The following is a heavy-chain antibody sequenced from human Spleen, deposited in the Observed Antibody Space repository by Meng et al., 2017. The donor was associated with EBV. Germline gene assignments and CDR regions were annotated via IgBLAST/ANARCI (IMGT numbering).Heavy chain of an antibody. CDR3: ASESGRGYTPDY. D-gene: IGHD3-10*01. Sequence: HVQVVQSGAEVKNPGASVKVSCKASGYTFASYAIHWVRQAPGQRLEWLGGFLPTLGAPNYAQKFHGRVSITADESTSTHYMDLSSLRSEDTAVYYCASESGRGYTPDYWGQGTLVTVSS. CDR2: FLPTLGAP. J-gene: IGHJ4*02. V-gene: IGHV1-69*13. CDR1: GYTFASYA.